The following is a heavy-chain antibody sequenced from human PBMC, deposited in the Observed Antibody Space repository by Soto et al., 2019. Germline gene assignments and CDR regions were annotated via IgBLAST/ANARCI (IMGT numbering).Heavy chain of an antibody. CDR3: ARGRPRDGYNSVHSEFDI. J-gene: IGHJ3*02. CDR1: GGSISSDY. V-gene: IGHV4-59*01. CDR2: IYSRGNT. D-gene: IGHD5-12*01. Sequence: SETLSHTCPVSGGSISSDYWSWIRQSPGKGLELIGYIYSRGNTNYNPSLKSRVTISVDTSKTQFSLNLSSVTAADTAMYYCARGRPRDGYNSVHSEFDIWGQGTMVTVS.